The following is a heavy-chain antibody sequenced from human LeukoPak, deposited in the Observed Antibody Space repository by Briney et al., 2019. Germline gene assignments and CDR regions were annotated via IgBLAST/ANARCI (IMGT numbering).Heavy chain of an antibody. CDR1: GASISSYY. V-gene: IGHV4-59*08. CDR3: ARHSSDFWSGYYTYYYGVDV. Sequence: PSQTLSLTCTVSGASISSYYWSWIRQSPGKGLEWIGYIYYSGSTNYNPSLKVRLTLSVDTSKNQFTVRLRSVTAADKAVYYCARHSSDFWSGYYTYYYGVDVWGRGTTVTVSS. CDR2: IYYSGST. D-gene: IGHD3-3*01. J-gene: IGHJ6*02.